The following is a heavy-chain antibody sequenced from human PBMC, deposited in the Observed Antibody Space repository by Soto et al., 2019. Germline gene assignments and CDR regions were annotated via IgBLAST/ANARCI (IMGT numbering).Heavy chain of an antibody. CDR3: ARDLYYFDSSAYYGHNWFDP. D-gene: IGHD3-22*01. CDR2: INAGNGNT. CDR1: GYTFTSYA. V-gene: IGHV1-3*01. Sequence: ASVKVSCKASGYTFTSYAIDWVRQAPGQRLEWMGWINAGNGNTKYSQKFQGRVTITRDTSASTAYMELTSLRSEDTAVYYCARDLYYFDSSAYYGHNWFDPWGQGTRVTVSS. J-gene: IGHJ5*02.